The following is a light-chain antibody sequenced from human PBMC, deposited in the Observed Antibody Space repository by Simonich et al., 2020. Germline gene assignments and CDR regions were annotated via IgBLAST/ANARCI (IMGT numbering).Light chain of an antibody. Sequence: QSALTQPASVSGSPGQSITISCTGTRSDVGRYNLVSWYQQHPGKAPKLMIYEGSQRPSGVSNRFSGSKSGNTASLTISGLQAEDEADYYCCSYAGSSTFNWVFGGGTKLTVL. CDR1: RSDVGRYNL. J-gene: IGLJ3*02. CDR3: CSYAGSSTFNWV. CDR2: EGS. V-gene: IGLV2-23*03.